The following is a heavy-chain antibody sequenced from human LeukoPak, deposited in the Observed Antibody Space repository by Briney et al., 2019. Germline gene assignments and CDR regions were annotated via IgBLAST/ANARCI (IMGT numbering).Heavy chain of an antibody. CDR1: GYTFTSYG. D-gene: IGHD6-13*01. Sequence: ASVKVSCKASGYTFTSYGISWVRQAPGQGLQWMGWISAYDGNTNYALKLQGRVTLTTDTSTSTAYMELRSLRSDDTAVYFCARADYSTSWFDYWGQGTLVTVSS. CDR3: ARADYSTSWFDY. CDR2: ISAYDGNT. J-gene: IGHJ4*02. V-gene: IGHV1-18*01.